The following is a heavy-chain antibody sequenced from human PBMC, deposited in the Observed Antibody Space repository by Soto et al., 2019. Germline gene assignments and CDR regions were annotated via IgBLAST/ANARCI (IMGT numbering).Heavy chain of an antibody. CDR2: IKSKTGGGPP. V-gene: IGHV3-15*07. D-gene: IGHD1-26*01. Sequence: GGSLRLSCAASGFTFSNAWMNWVRQAPGKGLEWVGRIKSKTGGGPPDYAAPVKGRFTISRDDSKNTLYLQMNSLKTEDTAVYYCTTAPVGATLMDCYYGMDVWGQGTTVTVSS. CDR1: GFTFSNAW. J-gene: IGHJ6*02. CDR3: TTAPVGATLMDCYYGMDV.